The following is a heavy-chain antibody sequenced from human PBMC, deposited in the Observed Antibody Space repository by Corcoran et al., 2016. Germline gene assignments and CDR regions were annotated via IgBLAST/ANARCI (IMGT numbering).Heavy chain of an antibody. CDR3: ARSSWNDY. Sequence: EVQLVESGGGLVQPGGSLRLSCAVSGFAFDTSWMNWVRQAPGKGLEWVANIKGGENEKYYVDSVKGRFTISRDNAKNLVFLHMNSLRAEDTAVYYGARSSWNDYWGQGTLVTVS. D-gene: IGHD6-13*01. CDR1: GFAFDTSW. V-gene: IGHV3-7*01. CDR2: IKGGENEK. J-gene: IGHJ4*02.